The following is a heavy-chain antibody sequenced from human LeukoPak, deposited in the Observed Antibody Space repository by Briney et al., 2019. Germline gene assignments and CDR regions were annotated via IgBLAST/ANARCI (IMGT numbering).Heavy chain of an antibody. Sequence: GRSLRLSCAASGFTFSSYGMHWVRQAPGKGLEGVAVISYDGGNKYYADSVKGRFTISRDNSKNTLYLQMNSLRAEDTAVYYCAKDAYGEYDPYYFDYWGQGTLVTVSS. J-gene: IGHJ4*02. CDR1: GFTFSSYG. D-gene: IGHD4-17*01. V-gene: IGHV3-30*18. CDR3: AKDAYGEYDPYYFDY. CDR2: ISYDGGNK.